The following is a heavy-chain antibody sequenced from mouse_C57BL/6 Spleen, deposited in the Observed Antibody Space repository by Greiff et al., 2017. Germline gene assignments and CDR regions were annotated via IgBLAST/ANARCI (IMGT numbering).Heavy chain of an antibody. CDR2: IYPGDGDT. V-gene: IGHV1-80*01. CDR1: GYAFSSYW. CDR3: ARGGLYYGNYVDY. D-gene: IGHD2-1*01. J-gene: IGHJ2*01. Sequence: VQLQQSGAELVKPGASVKISCKASGYAFSSYWMNWVKQRPGKGLEWIGQIYPGDGDTNDNGKFKGKATLTADKSSSTAYMQLSSLTSEDSAVYFCARGGLYYGNYVDYWGQGTTLTVSS.